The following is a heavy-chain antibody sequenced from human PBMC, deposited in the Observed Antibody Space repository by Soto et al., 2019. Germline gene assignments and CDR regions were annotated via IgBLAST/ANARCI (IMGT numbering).Heavy chain of an antibody. CDR3: ARDRRPYDPDAFDI. CDR1: GGTFSSYA. D-gene: IGHD3-22*01. Sequence: KVSCKASGGTFSSYAISWVRQAPGQGLEWMGGIIPIFGTANHAQKFQGRVTITADESTSTAYMELSSLRSEDTAVYYCARDRRPYDPDAFDIWGQGTMVTVSS. V-gene: IGHV1-69*01. J-gene: IGHJ3*02. CDR2: IIPIFGTA.